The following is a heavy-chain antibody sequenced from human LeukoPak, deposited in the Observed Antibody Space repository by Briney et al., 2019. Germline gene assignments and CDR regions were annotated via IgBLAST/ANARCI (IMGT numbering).Heavy chain of an antibody. V-gene: IGHV1-2*02. D-gene: IGHD5-18*01. CDR2: INPNSGVT. CDR3: ARDLLLDS. Sequence: ASVKVSCKASGYTFTVFYTHWVRQAPGQGLEWMGWINPNSGVTNYAQNFQGRVTMTRDTSISTAFMELTSLRPDDTAVYYCARDLLLDSWGQGTLVTVSS. CDR1: GYTFTVFY. J-gene: IGHJ4*02.